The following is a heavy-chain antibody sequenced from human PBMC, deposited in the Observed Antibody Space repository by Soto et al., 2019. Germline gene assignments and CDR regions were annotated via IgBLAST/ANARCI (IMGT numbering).Heavy chain of an antibody. Sequence: GESLKISCKGSGYSFTSYWISWVRQMPGKGLEWMGRIDPSDSYTNYSPSFQGHVTISADKSISTAYLQWSSLKASDTAMYYCASLYSSSNYYYSVMDVGGKGTTVTVSS. CDR3: ASLYSSSNYYYSVMDV. J-gene: IGHJ6*04. CDR2: IDPSDSYT. D-gene: IGHD6-13*01. V-gene: IGHV5-10-1*01. CDR1: GYSFTSYW.